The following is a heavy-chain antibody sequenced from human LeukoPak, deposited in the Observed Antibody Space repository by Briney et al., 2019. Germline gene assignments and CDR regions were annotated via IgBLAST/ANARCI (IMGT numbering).Heavy chain of an antibody. CDR1: GGTFSSYA. D-gene: IGHD5-12*01. CDR2: IIPIFGTA. J-gene: IGHJ5*02. CDR3: ASKSGYDSLSWFDP. Sequence: AASVTVSCKASGGTFSSYAISWVRQAPGQGLEWMGGIIPIFGTANYAQKFQGRVTITTDESTSTAYMELSSLRSEDTAVYYCASKSGYDSLSWFDPWGQGTLVTVSS. V-gene: IGHV1-69*05.